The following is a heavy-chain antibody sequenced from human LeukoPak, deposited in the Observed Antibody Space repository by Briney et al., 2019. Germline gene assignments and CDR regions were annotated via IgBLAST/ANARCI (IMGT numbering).Heavy chain of an antibody. CDR1: GLSFSTYD. CDR3: ARGAYTGFDV. V-gene: IGHV3-13*04. J-gene: IGHJ3*01. CDR2: IGKSGDT. D-gene: IGHD5-12*01. Sequence: GGSLRLSCAASGLSFSTYDMHWVRQATGEGLEWVSGIGKSGDTYYVGSVKGRFTISRDNAKNSLYLQMNSLRSGDTAVYYCARGAYTGFDVWGRGTVVTVSS.